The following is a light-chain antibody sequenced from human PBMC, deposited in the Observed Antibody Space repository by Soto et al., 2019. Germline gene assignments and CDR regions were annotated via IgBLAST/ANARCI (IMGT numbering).Light chain of an antibody. J-gene: IGLJ1*01. V-gene: IGLV2-8*01. CDR2: EVS. CDR1: SSDVGGYNY. Sequence: QSALTLPPSASGSPGQSVTISCTGTSSDVGGYNYVSWYQQHPGKAPKLMIYEVSKRPSGVPDRFSGSKSGNTASLTVSGLQAEDEADYYCSSYAGRTNLFGSGTKVTVL. CDR3: SSYAGRTNL.